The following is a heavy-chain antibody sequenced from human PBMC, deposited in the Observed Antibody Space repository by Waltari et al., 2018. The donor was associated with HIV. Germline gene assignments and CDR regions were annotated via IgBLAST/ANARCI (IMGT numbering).Heavy chain of an antibody. CDR1: GFTFDDYA. Sequence: EVQLVESGGGLVQPGRFLRLSCAASGFTFDDYAMHWVRQVPGEGRGWGLGMCWNSGSRDYADAVKGRFPMARDKAKNSLYLQMNSLRADDTALYFCVKEQGGGDAFDIWGQGTMVTVSS. J-gene: IGHJ3*02. D-gene: IGHD3-16*01. CDR2: MCWNSGSR. CDR3: VKEQGGGDAFDI. V-gene: IGHV3-9*01.